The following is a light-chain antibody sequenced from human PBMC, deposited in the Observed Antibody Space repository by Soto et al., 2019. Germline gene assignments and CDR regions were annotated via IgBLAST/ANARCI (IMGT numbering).Light chain of an antibody. J-gene: IGLJ1*01. CDR1: SSDGGGYTF. Sequence: QSALTQPRSVSGSPGPSVTISCTGTSSDGGGYTFVSWYQQHQGKAPKLMIYDVSKRPSGVPGRFSGCNSGNTASLTISGLQAEDEADYYCCSYAGSYVFGTGTKVTVL. CDR2: DVS. V-gene: IGLV2-11*01. CDR3: CSYAGSYV.